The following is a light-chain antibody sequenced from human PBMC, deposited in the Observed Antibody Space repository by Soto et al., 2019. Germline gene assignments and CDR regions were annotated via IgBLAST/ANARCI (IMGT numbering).Light chain of an antibody. CDR2: KAS. CDR3: QQYFTYSQM. J-gene: IGKJ1*01. V-gene: IGKV1-5*03. CDR1: QSIGSW. Sequence: DIQMTQSPSTLSASVGDRVTITCRASQSIGSWLAWYQQKPGKAPKSLIYKASSLESGVPSRFSGSESGTEFTLTISSLQPDDFATYYCQQYFTYSQMFGQGTKVEIK.